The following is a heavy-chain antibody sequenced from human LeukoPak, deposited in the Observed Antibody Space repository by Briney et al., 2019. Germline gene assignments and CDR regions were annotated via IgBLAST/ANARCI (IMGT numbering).Heavy chain of an antibody. Sequence: PGEALRLCCAAPGFTFSTYGGTSVRQAPGKGLEWDSVISGTGGNTYYADGVSGRFTISSDNSKNTRYLQMNSLRAEDTAVYYCAKVIVLYFDWLTWFDYWAQGTLVSVSS. V-gene: IGHV3-23*01. CDR2: ISGTGGNT. CDR3: AKVIVLYFDWLTWFDY. J-gene: IGHJ4*02. D-gene: IGHD3-9*01. CDR1: GFTFSTYG.